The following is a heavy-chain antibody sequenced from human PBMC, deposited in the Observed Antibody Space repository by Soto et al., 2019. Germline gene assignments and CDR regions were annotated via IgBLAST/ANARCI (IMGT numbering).Heavy chain of an antibody. Sequence: QITLKESGPTLVKPTQTLTLTCTFSGFSLNTTAVGVGWIRQPPGKALEWLALIYWDGDKRYSPSLKSRLAITQDTSKNQVVLKMTNMDPVDTARYYWAHREGDDYVWGSYKDAFDMWGRGTMVTVSS. CDR1: GFSLNTTAVG. CDR3: AHREGDDYVWGSYKDAFDM. D-gene: IGHD3-16*01. V-gene: IGHV2-5*02. CDR2: IYWDGDK. J-gene: IGHJ3*02.